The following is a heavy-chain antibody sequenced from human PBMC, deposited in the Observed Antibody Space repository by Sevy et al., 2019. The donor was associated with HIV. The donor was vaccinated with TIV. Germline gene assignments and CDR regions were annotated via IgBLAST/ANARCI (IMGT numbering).Heavy chain of an antibody. Sequence: GGSLRLSCADSGFPFRSSSFYWVRQAQGKGLEYVSAIGSDGETTLYESSVRGRFTISRDNSKKTVFLQMGRLRSEDMGVYYGASDSGTYHVFDVWGRGTMVTVSS. J-gene: IGHJ3*01. CDR2: IGSDGETT. CDR1: GFPFRSSS. D-gene: IGHD1-26*01. V-gene: IGHV3-64*01. CDR3: ASDSGTYHVFDV.